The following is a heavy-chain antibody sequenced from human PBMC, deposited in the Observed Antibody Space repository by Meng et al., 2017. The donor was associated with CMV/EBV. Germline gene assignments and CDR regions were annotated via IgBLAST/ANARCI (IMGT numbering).Heavy chain of an antibody. D-gene: IGHD3-10*01. J-gene: IGHJ4*02. CDR1: GGSFSGYY. Sequence: GQRQQGGAGLLNPSETLSLTCAVYGGSFSGYYWSWIRQPPGKGLEWIGEINHSGSTNYNPSLKSRVTISVDTSKNQFSLKLSSVTAADTAVYYCARESMVRGEDWGQGTLVTVSS. CDR2: INHSGST. V-gene: IGHV4-34*01. CDR3: ARESMVRGED.